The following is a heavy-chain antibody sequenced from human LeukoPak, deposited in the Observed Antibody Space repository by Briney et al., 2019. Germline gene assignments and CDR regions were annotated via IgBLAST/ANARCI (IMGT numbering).Heavy chain of an antibody. V-gene: IGHV3-23*01. CDR3: AIGTVPFVLTYSDS. CDR1: GFTLSSYA. D-gene: IGHD6-6*01. CDR2: IRGSGGST. J-gene: IGHJ4*02. Sequence: RGSLRLSCAVSGFTLSSYAMSWVRQAPGKGLGWVSGIRGSGGSTYYADSVKGRFTISRDNSTNTLYLQMNSMRAEDTAVYYCAIGTVPFVLTYSDSSGQRSLGTVSS.